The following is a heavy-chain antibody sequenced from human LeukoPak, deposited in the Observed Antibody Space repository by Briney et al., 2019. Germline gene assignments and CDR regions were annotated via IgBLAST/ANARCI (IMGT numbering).Heavy chain of an antibody. V-gene: IGHV4-59*02. CDR1: GGSVSSYY. Sequence: SETLSLTCTVSGGSVSSYYWGWIRQPPGKGLEWIGYIYYSGSTNYNPSLKSRVTISVDTSKNQFSLKLSSVTAADTAVYYCASSHDYDSSGYFVGYYFDYWGQGTLVTVSS. D-gene: IGHD3-22*01. J-gene: IGHJ4*02. CDR3: ASSHDYDSSGYFVGYYFDY. CDR2: IYYSGST.